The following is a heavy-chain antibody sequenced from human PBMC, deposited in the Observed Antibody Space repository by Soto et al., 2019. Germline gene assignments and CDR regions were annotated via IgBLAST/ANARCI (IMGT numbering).Heavy chain of an antibody. Sequence: DSLKISCKGSGYSFTNYWIGWVHQMPGKGLEWMGIIYPGDSDTRYSPSFQGQVTISADNSISTAYLQWRSLKASDTAMYYCPRFPQLEIRGANVYHYYATEVWGQGTTVIVS. J-gene: IGHJ6*02. CDR3: PRFPQLEIRGANVYHYYATEV. CDR2: IYPGDSDT. V-gene: IGHV5-51*07. CDR1: GYSFTNYW. D-gene: IGHD1-1*01.